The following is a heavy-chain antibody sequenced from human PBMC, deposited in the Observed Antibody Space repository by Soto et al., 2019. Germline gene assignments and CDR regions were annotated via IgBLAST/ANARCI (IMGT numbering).Heavy chain of an antibody. CDR1: GFIFSSYG. D-gene: IGHD3-10*01. CDR3: ARASGFGELGWFDP. J-gene: IGHJ5*02. CDR2: IWYDGSVK. Sequence: QVQLVESGGGVVQPGRSLRLSCAASGFIFSSYGMHWVRQTPDKGLEWVAVIWYDGSVKYYADPVKGRLTISRDNSKNTLYLQMNSLRVEDTAVYYCARASGFGELGWFDPWGQGTLVTVSS. V-gene: IGHV3-33*01.